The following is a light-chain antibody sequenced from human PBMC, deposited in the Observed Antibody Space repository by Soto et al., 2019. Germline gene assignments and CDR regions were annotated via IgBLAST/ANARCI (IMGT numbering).Light chain of an antibody. Sequence: DIVMTQSPDSLAVSLGERATINCKSSQSVLYNSNTNNYLSWYKQKRGQPPKLHIYWASTRESGVPDRFSGSGSGTDFTLTISSLQAEDVAVYYCQQYSSIPLTFGGGTKVEIK. CDR1: QSVLYNSNTNNY. J-gene: IGKJ4*01. CDR3: QQYSSIPLT. CDR2: WAS. V-gene: IGKV4-1*01.